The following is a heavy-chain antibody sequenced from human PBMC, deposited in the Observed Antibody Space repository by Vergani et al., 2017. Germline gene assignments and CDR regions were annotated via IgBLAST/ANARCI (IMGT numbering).Heavy chain of an antibody. CDR3: ARCFRDEGMIYGGTVENWFDP. CDR2: IYYSENK. D-gene: IGHD3-22*01. CDR1: GDSITNGGFS. V-gene: IGHV4-30-2*03. J-gene: IGHJ5*02. Sequence: QLQLQESGSGLVKPSQTLSLTCAVSGDSITNGGFSWNWIRQPPGKGPEWIGSIYYSENKFYNPSLESRVTLSIDTTKNQFSLKLKSVTAADTAVYYCARCFRDEGMIYGGTVENWFDPWGQGTLVTVSS.